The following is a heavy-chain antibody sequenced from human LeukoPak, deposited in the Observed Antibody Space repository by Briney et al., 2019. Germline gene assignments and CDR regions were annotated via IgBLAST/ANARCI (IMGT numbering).Heavy chain of an antibody. J-gene: IGHJ4*02. CDR3: AKDDRWLQFCC. Sequence: PGGSLRLSCAASGFTFSSYWMNWVRQAPGKGLEWVSGIIPSGHTTYYADSVRGRFTISRDNSRNTVYLQMNSLRAEDTAVYYCAKDDRWLQFCCWGQGTLATVSA. V-gene: IGHV3-23*01. D-gene: IGHD5-24*01. CDR2: IIPSGHTT. CDR1: GFTFSSYW.